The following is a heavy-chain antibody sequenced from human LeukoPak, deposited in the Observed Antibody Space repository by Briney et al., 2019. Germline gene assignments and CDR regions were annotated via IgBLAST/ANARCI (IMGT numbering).Heavy chain of an antibody. CDR2: IYYSGST. D-gene: IGHD6-13*01. CDR3: ARRHSSSWYEGY. CDR1: GGSISSSSYY. V-gene: IGHV4-39*01. Sequence: PSETLSLTCTVSGGSISSSSYYWGWIRQPPGKGLEWIGSIYYSGSTYYNPSLKSRVTISVDTSKNQFSLKLSSVTAADTAVHYCARRHSSSWYEGYWGQGTLVTVSS. J-gene: IGHJ4*02.